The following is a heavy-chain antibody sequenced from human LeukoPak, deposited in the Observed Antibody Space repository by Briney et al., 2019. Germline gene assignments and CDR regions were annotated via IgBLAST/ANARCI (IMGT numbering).Heavy chain of an antibody. D-gene: IGHD6-13*01. J-gene: IGHJ4*02. V-gene: IGHV3-21*01. Sequence: KPGGSLRLSCAASGFTFSSYSMNWVRQAPGKGLEWVSSISSSSSYIYYADSVKGRFTISRDNAKNSPYLQMNSLRAEDTAVYYCARLLSIAAVGFDYWGQGTLVTVSS. CDR2: ISSSSSYI. CDR1: GFTFSSYS. CDR3: ARLLSIAAVGFDY.